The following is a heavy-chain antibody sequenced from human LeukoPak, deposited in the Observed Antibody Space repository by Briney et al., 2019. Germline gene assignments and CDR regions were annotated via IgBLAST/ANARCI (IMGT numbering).Heavy chain of an antibody. D-gene: IGHD2-2*01. CDR2: IYYSGST. Sequence: PSETLSLTCTVSGGSITTYYWSWIRQPPGKGLEWIGYIYYSGSTSYNPSLKSRVTMSVDTSKNQFSLKLSSVTAADTAVYYCARSSTNYYGMDVWGQGTTVTVSS. J-gene: IGHJ6*02. CDR3: ARSSTNYYGMDV. CDR1: GGSITTYY. V-gene: IGHV4-59*12.